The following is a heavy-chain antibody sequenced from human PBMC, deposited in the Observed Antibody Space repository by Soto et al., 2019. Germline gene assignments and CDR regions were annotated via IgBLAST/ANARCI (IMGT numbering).Heavy chain of an antibody. V-gene: IGHV3-23*01. D-gene: IGHD2-2*01. CDR1: GFTFSSYA. J-gene: IGHJ6*02. CDR2: ISGSGGST. Sequence: GGSLRLSCAASGFTFSSYAMSWVRQAPGKGLEWVSAISGSGGSTYYADSVKGRFTISRDNSKNTLYLQMNSLRAEDTAVYYCAKGGGVVVPAAIPYYYYGMDVWGQGNPGHRLL. CDR3: AKGGGVVVPAAIPYYYYGMDV.